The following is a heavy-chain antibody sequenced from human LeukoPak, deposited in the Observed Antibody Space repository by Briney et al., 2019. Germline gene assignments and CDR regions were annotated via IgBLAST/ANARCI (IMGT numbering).Heavy chain of an antibody. J-gene: IGHJ6*03. D-gene: IGHD4-11*01. CDR1: GFTFSSYA. V-gene: IGHV3-30-3*01. Sequence: GGSLRLSCAASGFTFSSYAMHWVRQAPGKGLEWVAVISYDGSNKYYADSVKGRFTISRDSSKNTLYLQMNSLRAEDTAVYYCAREPDYKVRGGYMDVWGKGTTVTVSS. CDR3: AREPDYKVRGGYMDV. CDR2: ISYDGSNK.